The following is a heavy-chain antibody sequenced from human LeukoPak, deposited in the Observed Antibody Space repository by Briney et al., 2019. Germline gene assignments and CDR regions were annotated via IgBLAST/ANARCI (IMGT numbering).Heavy chain of an antibody. Sequence: SETLSLTCTVSGGSISSYYWSWIRQPAGKGLEWIGRIYTSGNTNSNPSLKSRVTMSVDTSKSQFSLKLSSVTAADTAVYYCARVPGLYDTPYFDYWGQGTLVTVSS. CDR3: ARVPGLYDTPYFDY. V-gene: IGHV4-4*07. CDR1: GGSISSYY. D-gene: IGHD3-22*01. CDR2: IYTSGNT. J-gene: IGHJ4*02.